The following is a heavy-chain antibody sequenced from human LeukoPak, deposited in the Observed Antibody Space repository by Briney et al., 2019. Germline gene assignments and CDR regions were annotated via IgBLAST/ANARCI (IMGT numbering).Heavy chain of an antibody. D-gene: IGHD5-18*01. Sequence: GGSLRLSCTVSGFIFSNSGMHWVRRGPGKGLEWVAVVWFDGSKRYYADSVKGRFTISRDNSKNTLHLQMDSLRVEDTAVYFCARDFRRYSYGPIDYWGQGTLVTVSS. CDR1: GFIFSNSG. V-gene: IGHV3-33*01. CDR3: ARDFRRYSYGPIDY. J-gene: IGHJ4*02. CDR2: VWFDGSKR.